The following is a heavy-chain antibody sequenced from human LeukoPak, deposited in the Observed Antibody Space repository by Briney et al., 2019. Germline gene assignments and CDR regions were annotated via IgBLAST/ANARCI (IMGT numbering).Heavy chain of an antibody. Sequence: PSETLSLTCTVSGASISSNNYYWGWIRQPPGKGLEWIGSISYSGRTYYNPSLKSRVTISVDTSKNQFSLKLSSVTAADTAVYYCARDQGSSWYLNPWGQGTLVTVSS. D-gene: IGHD6-13*01. CDR3: ARDQGSSWYLNP. V-gene: IGHV4-39*07. J-gene: IGHJ5*02. CDR1: GASISSNNYY. CDR2: ISYSGRT.